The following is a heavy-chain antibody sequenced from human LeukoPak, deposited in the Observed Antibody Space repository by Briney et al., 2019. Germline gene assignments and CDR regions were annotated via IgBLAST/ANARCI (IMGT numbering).Heavy chain of an antibody. Sequence: PSETLSLTCTVSGGSISSYYWSWIRQPAGKGLEWIGRIYTSGSTNYNPSLKSRVTMSVDTSKNQISLKLSSVTAADTAVYYCARSAQTVTTFPLDYWGQGTLVTVSS. D-gene: IGHD4-17*01. J-gene: IGHJ4*02. V-gene: IGHV4-4*07. CDR3: ARSAQTVTTFPLDY. CDR1: GGSISSYY. CDR2: IYTSGST.